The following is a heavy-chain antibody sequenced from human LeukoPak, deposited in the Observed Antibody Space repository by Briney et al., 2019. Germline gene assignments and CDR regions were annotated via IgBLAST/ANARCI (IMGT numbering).Heavy chain of an antibody. V-gene: IGHV1-69*06. CDR3: ARRYGSGSSGTFDY. CDR1: GYTFTGYY. Sequence: SVKVSCKASGYTFTGYYMHWVRQAPGQGLEWMGGIIPIFGTANYAQKFQGRVTITADKSTSTAYMELSSLRSEDTAVYYCARRYGSGSSGTFDYWGQGTLVTVSS. D-gene: IGHD3-10*01. J-gene: IGHJ4*02. CDR2: IIPIFGTA.